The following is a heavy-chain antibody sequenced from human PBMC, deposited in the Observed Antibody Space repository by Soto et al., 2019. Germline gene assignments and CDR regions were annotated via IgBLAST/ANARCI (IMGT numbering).Heavy chain of an antibody. CDR3: ARHSGSHRAYYYYGMDV. CDR2: IDPSDSYT. V-gene: IGHV5-10-1*01. Sequence: PGESLKISCKGSGYSFTSYWISWVRQMPGKGLEWMGRIDPSDSYTSYSPSFQGHVTISADKSISTAYLQWSSLKASDTAMYYCARHSGSHRAYYYYGMDVWGQGTTVTVSS. J-gene: IGHJ6*02. CDR1: GYSFTSYW. D-gene: IGHD1-26*01.